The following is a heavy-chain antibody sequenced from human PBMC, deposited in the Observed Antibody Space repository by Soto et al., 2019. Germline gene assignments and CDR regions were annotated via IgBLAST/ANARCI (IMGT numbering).Heavy chain of an antibody. J-gene: IGHJ4*02. CDR3: ARQGYCSNTACYTVDY. CDR2: IYPGVSNT. V-gene: IGHV5-51*01. Sequence: GESLKISCTGSGYSFTNYWIGWVLHMPGKGLEWMGIIYPGVSNTRYSPSFQGQVTISADKSISTAYLQWSSLKASDTAMYFCARQGYCSNTACYTVDYWGQGTLVTVSS. D-gene: IGHD2-2*02. CDR1: GYSFTNYW.